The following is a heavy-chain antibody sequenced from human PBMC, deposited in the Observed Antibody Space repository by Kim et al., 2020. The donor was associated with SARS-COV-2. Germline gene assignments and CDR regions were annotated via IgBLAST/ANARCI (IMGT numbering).Heavy chain of an antibody. J-gene: IGHJ4*02. CDR3: AKDGYYYDSSGYFPDY. V-gene: IGHV3-23*01. Sequence: ESVKGRFTVSRDDSKNTLYLEMNSLRAEDTAVYFCAKDGYYYDSSGYFPDYWGQGSLVTVSS. D-gene: IGHD3-22*01.